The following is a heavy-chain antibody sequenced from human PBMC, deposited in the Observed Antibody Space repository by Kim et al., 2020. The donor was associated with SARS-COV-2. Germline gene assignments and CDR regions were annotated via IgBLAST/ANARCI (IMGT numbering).Heavy chain of an antibody. CDR2: ISFDGSDK. Sequence: GGSLRLSCAASEFIFSSFGMHWVRQAPGKGLEWVAFISFDGSDKYYADSVKGRFTISRDNSRNTLYLQMNSLRAEDTAVYYCAKKYSYGYAPFDHWGQGTLVTLSS. D-gene: IGHD5-18*01. CDR3: AKKYSYGYAPFDH. CDR1: EFIFSSFG. J-gene: IGHJ4*02. V-gene: IGHV3-30*18.